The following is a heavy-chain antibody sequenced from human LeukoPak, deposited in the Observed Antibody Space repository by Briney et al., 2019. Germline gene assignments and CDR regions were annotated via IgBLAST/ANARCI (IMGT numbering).Heavy chain of an antibody. J-gene: IGHJ6*02. D-gene: IGHD4-17*01. CDR3: AKTLGDYVGYYYYGLDV. CDR1: GFTSVNYA. CDR2: ISGSGGDI. Sequence: GGSLRLSCAATGFTSVNYAMSWVRQAPGKGLEWVSAISGSGGDIYYADSVKGRFTISRDNSKNTLYLQMNSLRAEDTAVYYCAKTLGDYVGYYYYGLDVWGQGTTVTVSS. V-gene: IGHV3-23*01.